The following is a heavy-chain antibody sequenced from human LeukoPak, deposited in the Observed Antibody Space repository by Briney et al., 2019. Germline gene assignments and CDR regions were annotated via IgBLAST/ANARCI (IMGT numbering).Heavy chain of an antibody. CDR3: ARAELELPRNLGTISQYYFDY. D-gene: IGHD1-7*01. CDR1: GDSISSSSYY. CDR2: IYYSGRT. J-gene: IGHJ4*02. Sequence: PSETLSLTCTVSGDSISSSSYYWGWIRQPPGKGLEWIGSIYYSGRTYYNPSLKSRVTISVDTSKNQFSLKLSSVTAADTAVYYCARAELELPRNLGTISQYYFDYWGQGTLVTVSS. V-gene: IGHV4-39*01.